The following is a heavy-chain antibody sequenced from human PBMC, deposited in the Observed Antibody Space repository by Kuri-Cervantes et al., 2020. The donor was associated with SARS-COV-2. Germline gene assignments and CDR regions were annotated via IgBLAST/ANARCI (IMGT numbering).Heavy chain of an antibody. CDR1: GFIFSRYW. V-gene: IGHV3-74*01. CDR2: ITNDGKAT. D-gene: IGHD2-2*02. Sequence: GGSLRLSCTASGFIFSRYWMYWVCQAPGKGLMWVSCITNDGKATTYADSVKGRFTVSRDNDKNTLYLQMDSLRAEDTAVYFCARGPRWANIVVVPAAIGGDYWGQGTLVTVSS. CDR3: ARGPRWANIVVVPAAIGGDY. J-gene: IGHJ4*02.